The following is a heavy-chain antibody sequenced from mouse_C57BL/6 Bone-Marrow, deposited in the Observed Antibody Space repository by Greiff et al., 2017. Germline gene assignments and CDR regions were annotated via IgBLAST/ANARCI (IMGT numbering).Heavy chain of an antibody. CDR1: GYTFTSYG. Sequence: EVQVVESGAELVRPGSSVKMSCKTSGYTFTSYGINWVKQRPGQGLEWIGYIYIGNGYTEYNEKFKGKATLTSDTSSSTAYMQLSSLTSEDSAIYFCARGDYGSSYPWFAYWGQGTLVTVSA. D-gene: IGHD1-1*01. CDR2: IYIGNGYT. J-gene: IGHJ3*01. CDR3: ARGDYGSSYPWFAY. V-gene: IGHV1-58*01.